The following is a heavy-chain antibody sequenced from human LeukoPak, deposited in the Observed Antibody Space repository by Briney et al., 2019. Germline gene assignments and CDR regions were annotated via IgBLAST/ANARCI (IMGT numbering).Heavy chain of an antibody. CDR3: AGDWVIADQVGYFDF. V-gene: IGHV1-18*01. J-gene: IGHJ4*02. CDR1: SHTLTTFG. CDR2: LNSNDSDT. Sequence: ASVKVSCKVSSHTLTTFGISWVRPAPGQGLEWMGSLNSNDSDTNYEQNFQGRDTMTTDTSTNTAYMETRRLGSDDTAVYYCAGDWVIADQVGYFDFWGQGTVVTVSS. D-gene: IGHD2-21*01.